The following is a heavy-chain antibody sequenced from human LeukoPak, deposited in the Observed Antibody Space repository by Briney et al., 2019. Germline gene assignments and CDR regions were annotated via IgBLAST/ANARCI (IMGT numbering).Heavy chain of an antibody. CDR3: ARDNRPRNSGASFDN. J-gene: IGHJ4*02. V-gene: IGHV3-23*01. CDR2: ISGSGGST. CDR1: GVTFSSYA. D-gene: IGHD1-7*01. Sequence: PGGSLRLSCVVSGVTFSSYAMSWVRQAPGKGLEWVSAISGSGGSTYYADSVKGRFTISRDNSKNTLYLQMNSLRAEDTAVYYCARDNRPRNSGASFDNWGQGTLVTVSS.